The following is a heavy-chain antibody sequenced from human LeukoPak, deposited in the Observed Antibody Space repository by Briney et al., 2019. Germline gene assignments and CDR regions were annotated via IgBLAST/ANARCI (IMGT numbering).Heavy chain of an antibody. CDR3: ARDRGQAVATTFYYFDY. J-gene: IGHJ4*02. Sequence: SVKVSCKASGGTFSSYAISWVRQAPGQGLEWMGGIIPIFGTANYAQKFQGRVTITTDESTSTAYMELSSLRSEDTAVYYCARDRGQAVATTFYYFDYWGQGTLVTVSS. V-gene: IGHV1-69*05. D-gene: IGHD6-19*01. CDR1: GGTFSSYA. CDR2: IIPIFGTA.